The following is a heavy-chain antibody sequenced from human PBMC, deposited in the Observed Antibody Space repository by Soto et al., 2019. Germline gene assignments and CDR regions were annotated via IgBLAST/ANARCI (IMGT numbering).Heavy chain of an antibody. D-gene: IGHD3-3*01. Sequence: QVQLQESGPGLVKPSETLSLTCTVSGGSISGYYWSWIRQPPGKGLEWIGYIYYSGSTNYNPSLKRRVTISVDPSKNQFSLKLSSVTAADTAVYYCARGDFWSGYYVAYWGQGTLVTVSS. CDR2: IYYSGST. CDR1: GGSISGYY. J-gene: IGHJ4*02. V-gene: IGHV4-59*01. CDR3: ARGDFWSGYYVAY.